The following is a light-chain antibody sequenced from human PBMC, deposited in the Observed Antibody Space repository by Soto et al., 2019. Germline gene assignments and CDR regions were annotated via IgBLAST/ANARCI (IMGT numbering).Light chain of an antibody. CDR2: AAS. Sequence: DIQMTQSPSSLSASVGDRVNITCRASQSINNCLNWYQQKPGKAPKLLIYAASSLQSGVPSRFSGSGSGTHFTLTISSLQPEDFATYYCQQGFNTPNTFGPGTNVDIK. CDR3: QQGFNTPNT. CDR1: QSINNC. J-gene: IGKJ3*01. V-gene: IGKV1-39*01.